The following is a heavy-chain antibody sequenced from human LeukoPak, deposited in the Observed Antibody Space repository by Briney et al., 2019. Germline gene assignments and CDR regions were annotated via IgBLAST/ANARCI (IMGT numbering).Heavy chain of an antibody. J-gene: IGHJ4*02. V-gene: IGHV3-30-3*02. CDR2: ISYDGSNK. D-gene: IGHD2-2*01. CDR1: GFTFSSYA. CDR3: AKTTDPYCSSTSCFYFDY. Sequence: GRSLRLSCAASGFTFSSYAMHWVRQAPGKGLEWVAVISYDGSNKYYADSVKGRFTISRDNPKNTPYLQMNSLRAEDTAVYYCAKTTDPYCSSTSCFYFDYWGQGTLVTVSS.